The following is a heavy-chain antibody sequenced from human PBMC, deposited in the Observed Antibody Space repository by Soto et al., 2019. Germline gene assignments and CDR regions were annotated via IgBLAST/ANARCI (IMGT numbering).Heavy chain of an antibody. D-gene: IGHD6-25*01. CDR1: GFTFRRNN. J-gene: IGHJ6*01. Sequence: ARESLRLSCAASGFTFRRNNMNWVRQAPGKGLEWVASIGSSGDYLNYADSGKGRFILSRRTFQNSLFLQMNNLSADDTAVYYCGRVVEDEDGAAAPWFFFENWG. CDR2: IGSSGDYL. CDR3: GRVVEDEDGAAAPWFFFEN. V-gene: IGHV3-21*01.